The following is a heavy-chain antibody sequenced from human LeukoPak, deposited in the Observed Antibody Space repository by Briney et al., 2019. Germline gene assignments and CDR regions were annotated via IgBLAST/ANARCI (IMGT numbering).Heavy chain of an antibody. CDR3: VLYCSSTSCYNFDY. CDR1: GFTFSGSA. J-gene: IGHJ4*02. D-gene: IGHD2-2*02. V-gene: IGHV3-73*01. Sequence: GESLRLSCAASGFTFSGSAMHWVRQASGKGLEWVGRIRSKANSYATAYAASVKGRFTISRDDSKNTAYLQMSSLKTEDTAVYYCVLYCSSTSCYNFDYWGQGTLVTVSS. CDR2: IRSKANSYAT.